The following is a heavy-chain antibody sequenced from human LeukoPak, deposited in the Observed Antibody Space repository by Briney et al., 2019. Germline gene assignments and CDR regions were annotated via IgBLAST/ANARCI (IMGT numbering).Heavy chain of an antibody. V-gene: IGHV1-69*06. CDR1: GYTFTGYY. J-gene: IGHJ4*02. Sequence: SVKVSCKASGYTFTGYYMHWVRQAPGQGLEWMGGIIPIFGTANYAQKFQGRVTITADKSTSTAYMELRSLRSDDTAVYYCARSRDDYGDYGIDYWGQGTLVTVSS. CDR3: ARSRDDYGDYGIDY. D-gene: IGHD4-17*01. CDR2: IIPIFGTA.